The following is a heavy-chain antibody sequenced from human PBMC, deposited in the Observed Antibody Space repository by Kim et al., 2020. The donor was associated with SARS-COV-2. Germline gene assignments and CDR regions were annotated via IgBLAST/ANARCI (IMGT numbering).Heavy chain of an antibody. V-gene: IGHV4-34*01. J-gene: IGHJ4*02. CDR2: INHSRST. CDR3: ARGGYGSGSYYRLFDY. Sequence: SETLSLTCTVYGGSFSGYYWSWIRQPPGKGLEWIGEINHSRSTNYNPSLKSRVTISVDTSKNQFSLKLSSVTAADTAVYYCARGGYGSGSYYRLFDYWGQGTLVTVSS. CDR1: GGSFSGYY. D-gene: IGHD3-10*01.